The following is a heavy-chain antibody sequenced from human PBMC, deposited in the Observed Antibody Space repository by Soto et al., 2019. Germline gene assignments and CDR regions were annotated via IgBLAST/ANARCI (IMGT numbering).Heavy chain of an antibody. CDR2: IYYSGST. CDR3: VREGGDNWFDP. CDR1: GGSISSGDYY. V-gene: IGHV4-30-4*01. Sequence: SETLSLTCTVSGGSISSGDYYWRWIRQPPGKGLEWIGYIYYSGSTFYNTSLKNRVTISLDTSKIQFSLKLSSVTAADTAVYCCVREGGDNWFDPWGQGTLVTVSS. J-gene: IGHJ5*02. D-gene: IGHD3-16*01.